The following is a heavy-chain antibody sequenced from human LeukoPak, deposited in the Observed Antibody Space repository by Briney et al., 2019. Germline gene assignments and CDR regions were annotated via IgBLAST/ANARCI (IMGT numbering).Heavy chain of an antibody. CDR2: INHSEST. CDR1: GFTFSNAW. Sequence: PGGSLRLSCAASGFTFSNAWMSWVRQPPGKGLEWIGEINHSESTNYNPSLKSRVTISVDTSKNQFSLKLSSVTAADTAVYYCARHGSAYCSGGSCYYYYYMDVWGKGTTVTISS. CDR3: ARHGSAYCSGGSCYYYYYMDV. V-gene: IGHV4-34*01. D-gene: IGHD2-15*01. J-gene: IGHJ6*03.